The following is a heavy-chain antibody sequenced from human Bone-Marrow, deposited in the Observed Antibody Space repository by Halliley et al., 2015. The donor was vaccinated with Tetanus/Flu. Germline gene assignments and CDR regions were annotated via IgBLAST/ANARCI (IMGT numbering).Heavy chain of an antibody. CDR2: ISGSGDDT. CDR3: AKMFGYSYGFVGPMDPFDF. J-gene: IGHJ3*01. V-gene: IGHV3-23*01. D-gene: IGHD5-18*01. Sequence: SLRLSCAAFGFPFRSYAMAWVRQAPGKGLDWVSFISGSGDDTYYADSVKGRFTVSRDNSKNMLYLQMNSLRAEDTAIYYCAKMFGYSYGFVGPMDPFDFWGQGTMVTVSS. CDR1: GFPFRSYA.